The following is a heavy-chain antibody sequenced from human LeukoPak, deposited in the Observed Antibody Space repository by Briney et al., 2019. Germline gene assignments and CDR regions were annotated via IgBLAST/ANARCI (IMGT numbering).Heavy chain of an antibody. V-gene: IGHV3-53*01. J-gene: IGHJ3*01. Sequence: GGSLRLSCAASGFTVSSNYMSWVRQAPGKGLEWVSVIYSGGSTFYPDSVEGRFHISRDNYKNALYLQMHSVRAEDRGVYYCARERVVVTARVGVFDLW. D-gene: IGHD2-21*02. CDR1: GFTVSSNY. CDR2: IYSGGST. CDR3: ARERVVVTARVGVFDL.